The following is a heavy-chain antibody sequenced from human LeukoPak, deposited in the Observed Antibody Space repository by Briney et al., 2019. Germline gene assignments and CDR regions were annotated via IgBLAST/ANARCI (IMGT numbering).Heavy chain of an antibody. V-gene: IGHV4-59*01. CDR1: GGSISSYY. CDR2: IYYSGST. J-gene: IGHJ6*02. Sequence: SETLSLTCTVSGGSISSYYWSWIRQPPGKGLEWIGYIYYSGSTNYNPSLKSRVTISVDTSKNQFSLKLSSVTAADTAVYYCARGVGYYGSGSYYSGYYYGMDVWGQGTTVTVSS. CDR3: ARGVGYYGSGSYYSGYYYGMDV. D-gene: IGHD3-10*01.